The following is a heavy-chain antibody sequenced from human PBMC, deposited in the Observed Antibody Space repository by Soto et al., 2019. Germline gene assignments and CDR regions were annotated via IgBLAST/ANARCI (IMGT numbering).Heavy chain of an antibody. D-gene: IGHD1-26*01. CDR1: GFTFSSYG. CDR3: AKHSGSYQSYYFDY. Sequence: GGSLRLSCAASGFTFSSYGMHWVRQAPGKGLEWVAVIWYDGSNKYYADSVKGRFTISRDNSKNTLYLQMNSLRAEDTAVYYCAKHSGSYQSYYFDYWAQGTLVTVSS. J-gene: IGHJ4*02. V-gene: IGHV3-33*06. CDR2: IWYDGSNK.